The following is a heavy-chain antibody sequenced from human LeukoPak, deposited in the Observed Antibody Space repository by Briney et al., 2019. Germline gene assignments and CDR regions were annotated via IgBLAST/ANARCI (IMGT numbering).Heavy chain of an antibody. CDR3: GKDRGYDISYGTDV. Sequence: GGSLRLSCAASGFTFSSYAMHWVRQAPGKGLEWVSGISGSGGITYFADSVKGRFTISRDNSKNTLYLQMNSLRAEDTAVYYCGKDRGYDISYGTDVWGQGTTVTVSS. D-gene: IGHD5-12*01. CDR1: GFTFSSYA. V-gene: IGHV3-23*01. CDR2: ISGSGGIT. J-gene: IGHJ6*02.